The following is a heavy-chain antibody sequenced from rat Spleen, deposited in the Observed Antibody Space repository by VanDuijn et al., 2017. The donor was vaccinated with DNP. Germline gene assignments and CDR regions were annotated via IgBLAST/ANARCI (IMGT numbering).Heavy chain of an antibody. CDR2: IRFDGSRT. J-gene: IGHJ2*01. V-gene: IGHV5-17*01. Sequence: EVQLVESGGGLVQPGRSLKLSCAASGFTFSDFAMAWVRQAPEKGLEWVATIRFDGSRTLYRDSVKGRFTISRDSATSALYLQMDSLRSEDTATYYCTRRPGTYFDFWGQGVMVTVSS. CDR1: GFTFSDFA. D-gene: IGHD5-1*01. CDR3: TRRPGTYFDF.